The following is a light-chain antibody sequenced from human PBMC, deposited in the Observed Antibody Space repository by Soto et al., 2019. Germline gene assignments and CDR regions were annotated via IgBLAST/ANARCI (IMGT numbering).Light chain of an antibody. J-gene: IGKJ4*01. Sequence: EIVMTQSPVTLSVSPGEEATLSCRASQNVGINLAWYQQKPGQAPRLLIYAASTTTTGVPGRFSGGGSGTEFSLTISSLQSEDFVLYYCQQYDNWPLTFGGGTKVDIK. CDR3: QQYDNWPLT. V-gene: IGKV3-15*01. CDR1: QNVGIN. CDR2: AAS.